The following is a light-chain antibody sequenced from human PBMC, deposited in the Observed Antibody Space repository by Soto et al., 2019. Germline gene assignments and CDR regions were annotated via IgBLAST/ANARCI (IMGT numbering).Light chain of an antibody. CDR3: QQYHTWPPLT. CDR1: QTVSST. V-gene: IGKV3-15*01. CDR2: GAS. J-gene: IGKJ4*01. Sequence: ETVMTQSPATLSVSPGERATLSGRARQTVSSTLAWYQQKPGQAPRLLIYGASTMATGIPARFSGSGSGTEFTLTISSLQSEDFAVYYCQQYHTWPPLTFGGGTKVEIK.